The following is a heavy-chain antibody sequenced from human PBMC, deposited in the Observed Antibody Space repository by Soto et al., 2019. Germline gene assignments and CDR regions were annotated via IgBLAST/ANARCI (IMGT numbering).Heavy chain of an antibody. V-gene: IGHV1-69*13. CDR3: AIRKAAAGYYYYYYGMDV. D-gene: IGHD6-13*01. Sequence: GASVKVSCKASGGTFSSYAISWVRQAPGQGLEWMGGIIPIFGTANYAQKFQGRVTITADESTSTAYMELSSLGSEDTAVYYCAIRKAAAGYYYYYYGMDVWGQGTTVTVSS. CDR2: IIPIFGTA. CDR1: GGTFSSYA. J-gene: IGHJ6*02.